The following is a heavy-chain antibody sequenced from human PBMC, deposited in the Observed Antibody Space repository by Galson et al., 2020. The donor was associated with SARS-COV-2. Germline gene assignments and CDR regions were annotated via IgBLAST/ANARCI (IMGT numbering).Heavy chain of an antibody. CDR3: AAPSCSSTSCYDAFDM. J-gene: IGHJ3*02. CDR2: IVVGSGNT. Sequence: SVKVSCKASGFTFTSSAVQWVRQARGQRLEWIGWIVVGSGNTHYAQKFQESVTITRDMSTSTAYMELSNLRSEDTAVYYCAAPSCSSTSCYDAFDMWGEGTMVTVSS. V-gene: IGHV1-58*01. CDR1: GFTFTSSA. D-gene: IGHD2-2*01.